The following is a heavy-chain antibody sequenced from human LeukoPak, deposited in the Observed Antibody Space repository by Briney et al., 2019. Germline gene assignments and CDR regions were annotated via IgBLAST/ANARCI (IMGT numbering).Heavy chain of an antibody. D-gene: IGHD1-1*01. J-gene: IGHJ6*03. V-gene: IGHV3-21*04. Sequence: PGGSLRLSCAASGFTFSSYGMHWVRQAPGKGLEWVSSISSSSSYIYYADSVKGRFTISRDNAKNSLYLQMNSLRAEDTAVYYCAKDNEGFYYYYYMDVWGKGTTVTISS. CDR1: GFTFSSYG. CDR2: ISSSSSYI. CDR3: AKDNEGFYYYYYMDV.